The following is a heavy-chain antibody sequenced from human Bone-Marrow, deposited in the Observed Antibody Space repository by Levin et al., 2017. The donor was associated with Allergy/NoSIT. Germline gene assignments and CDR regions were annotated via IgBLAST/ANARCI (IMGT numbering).Heavy chain of an antibody. CDR3: ATAPYSSGWYGAGFDY. CDR2: IYSGGST. D-gene: IGHD6-19*01. J-gene: IGHJ4*02. CDR1: GFTVSSNY. Sequence: GASVKVSCAASGFTVSSNYMSWVRQAPGKGLEWVSVIYSGGSTYYADSVKGRFTISRDNSKNTLYLQMNSLRAEDTAVYYCATAPYSSGWYGAGFDYWGQGTLVTVSS. V-gene: IGHV3-53*01.